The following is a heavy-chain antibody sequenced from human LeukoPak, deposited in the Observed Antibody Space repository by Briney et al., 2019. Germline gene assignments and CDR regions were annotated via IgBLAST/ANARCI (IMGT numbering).Heavy chain of an antibody. CDR3: ARLVNGFDWLLGYYFDY. CDR1: GGSISSSNW. D-gene: IGHD3-9*01. CDR2: IYYSGST. V-gene: IGHV4-39*01. J-gene: IGHJ4*02. Sequence: PSETLSLTCAVSGGSISSSNWWSWVRQPPGKGLEWIGSIYYSGSTYYNPSLKSRVTISVDTSKNQFSLKLSSVTAADTAVYYCARLVNGFDWLLGYYFDYWGQGTLVTVSS.